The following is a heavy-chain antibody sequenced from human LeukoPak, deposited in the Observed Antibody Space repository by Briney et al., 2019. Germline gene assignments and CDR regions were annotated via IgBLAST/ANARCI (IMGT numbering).Heavy chain of an antibody. D-gene: IGHD6-19*01. J-gene: IGHJ3*02. Sequence: GGSLRLSCAASGFTFDDYGMSWVRQAPGKGLEWVANIKEDGSEKRYVGSVKGRFTISRDNAKNSLYLQMNSLRADDTAVYYCAREFNIAVAGIYTGFDIWGQGTMVTVSS. V-gene: IGHV3-7*03. CDR3: AREFNIAVAGIYTGFDI. CDR1: GFTFDDYG. CDR2: IKEDGSEK.